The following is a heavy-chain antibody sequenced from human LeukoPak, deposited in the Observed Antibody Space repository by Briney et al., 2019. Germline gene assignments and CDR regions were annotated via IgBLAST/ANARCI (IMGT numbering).Heavy chain of an antibody. CDR2: INHSGST. J-gene: IGHJ4*02. Sequence: SETLSLTRAVYGGSLSGYYWSWIRQPPGKGLEWIGEINHSGSTNYNPSLKSRVTISVDTSKNQFSLKLRSVTAADTAVYYCARGLSAPSYYYDSSGYYGGGYWGQGTLVTVSS. V-gene: IGHV4-34*01. D-gene: IGHD3-22*01. CDR1: GGSLSGYY. CDR3: ARGLSAPSYYYDSSGYYGGGY.